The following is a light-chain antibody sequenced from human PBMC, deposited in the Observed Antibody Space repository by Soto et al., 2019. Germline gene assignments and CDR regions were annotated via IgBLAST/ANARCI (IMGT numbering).Light chain of an antibody. CDR1: QSVSNNY. Sequence: EVVLTQSPGTLSLSPGERATLSCRASQSVSNNYFAWAQQKPGPAPRLLIFGSSDSDTGMPDRFSGSGSGTDFTLTISILAPEDFAVYVCHYYGSAPPYTFGQGTKLEIK. V-gene: IGKV3-20*01. J-gene: IGKJ2*01. CDR3: HYYGSAPPYT. CDR2: GSS.